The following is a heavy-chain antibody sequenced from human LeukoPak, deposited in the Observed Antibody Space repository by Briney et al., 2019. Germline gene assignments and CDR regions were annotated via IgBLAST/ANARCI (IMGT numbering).Heavy chain of an antibody. V-gene: IGHV3-48*04. Sequence: GGSLRLSCAASGFTFSSYAMSWVRQAPGKGLEWVSYISSSGSTIYYADSVKGRFTISRDNAKNSLYLQMNSLRAEDTAVYYCARPYGGYDWGGYYFDYWGQGTLVTVSS. CDR2: ISSSGSTI. D-gene: IGHD5-12*01. CDR3: ARPYGGYDWGGYYFDY. J-gene: IGHJ4*02. CDR1: GFTFSSYA.